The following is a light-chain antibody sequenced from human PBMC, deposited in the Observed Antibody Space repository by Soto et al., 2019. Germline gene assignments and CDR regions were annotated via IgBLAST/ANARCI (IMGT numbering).Light chain of an antibody. CDR3: QEYNTWPWT. V-gene: IGKV3-15*01. CDR1: QSISSN. J-gene: IGKJ1*01. CDR2: GAS. Sequence: EIVMTQSPATLSVSPGEGATLSCGARQSISSNVAWYQQKPGRAPRLLIYGASTRAAGIPARFSGSGSGTEFTLTISSLQSEDFAVYYCQEYNTWPWTFGQGTKVDIK.